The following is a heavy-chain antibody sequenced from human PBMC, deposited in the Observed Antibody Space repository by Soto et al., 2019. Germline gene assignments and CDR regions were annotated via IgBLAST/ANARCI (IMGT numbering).Heavy chain of an antibody. Sequence: DVELLESGGGLVQPGGSLTLSCAASGFSFSNYAMHWVRQAPGKGLEWVSTIKDSGDSTYYLDSVRGRFTISRDYSRNTLYLQMTGLRAEDTALYHCVKGGASYTSCWYANWGQGILVTVSS. V-gene: IGHV3-23*01. CDR2: IKDSGDST. CDR1: GFSFSNYA. CDR3: VKGGASYTSCWYAN. D-gene: IGHD6-13*01. J-gene: IGHJ4*02.